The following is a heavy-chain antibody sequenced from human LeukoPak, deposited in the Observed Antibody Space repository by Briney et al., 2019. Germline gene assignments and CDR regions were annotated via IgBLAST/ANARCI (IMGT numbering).Heavy chain of an antibody. CDR3: AKDYPLCSGGSCYSGFDY. Sequence: GGSLRLSCAASGFTFSSYGMHWVRQAPGKGLEWVAVISYDGSNKYHADSVKGRFTISRDNSKNTLYLQMNSLRAEDTAVYYCAKDYPLCSGGSCYSGFDYWGQGTLVTVSS. D-gene: IGHD2-15*01. J-gene: IGHJ4*02. CDR2: ISYDGSNK. V-gene: IGHV3-30*18. CDR1: GFTFSSYG.